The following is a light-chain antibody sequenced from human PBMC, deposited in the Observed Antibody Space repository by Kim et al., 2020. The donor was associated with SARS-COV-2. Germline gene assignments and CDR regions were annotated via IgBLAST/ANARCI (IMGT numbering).Light chain of an antibody. Sequence: SLSPGERATLSCRASQSVSSYLAWYQQKPGQAPRLLIYDASNRATGIPARCSGSGSGTDFTLTISSLEPEDFAVYYCQQRSNWLTFGGGTKVEIK. J-gene: IGKJ4*01. CDR1: QSVSSY. CDR3: QQRSNWLT. V-gene: IGKV3-11*01. CDR2: DAS.